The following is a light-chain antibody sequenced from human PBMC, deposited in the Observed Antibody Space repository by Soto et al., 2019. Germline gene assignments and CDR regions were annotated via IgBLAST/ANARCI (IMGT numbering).Light chain of an antibody. CDR3: QQYNTWPPP. J-gene: IGKJ3*01. CDR2: GAS. CDR1: QSVSSN. V-gene: IGKV3-15*01. Sequence: EIVMTQSPATLSVSPGERATLSCRASQSVSSNLAWYQQKPGQAPRLLIYGASTRATGIPARFSGSGSGTEFTLTISSLQSEDFAVYYCQQYNTWPPPFAPGTKVDIK.